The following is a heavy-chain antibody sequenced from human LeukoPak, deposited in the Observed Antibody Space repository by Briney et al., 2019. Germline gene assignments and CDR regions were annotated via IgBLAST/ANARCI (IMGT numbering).Heavy chain of an antibody. D-gene: IGHD5-12*01. CDR3: AKDRGDIVATTGHFDS. CDR2: ISSSSSYI. J-gene: IGHJ4*02. CDR1: GFTFSSYS. V-gene: IGHV3-21*01. Sequence: GGSLRLSCAASGFTFSSYSMNWVRQAPGKGLEWVSSISSSSSYIYYADSVKGRFTISRDNAKNSLYLQMNSLRGEDTAVYYCAKDRGDIVATTGHFDSWGQGTLVIVSS.